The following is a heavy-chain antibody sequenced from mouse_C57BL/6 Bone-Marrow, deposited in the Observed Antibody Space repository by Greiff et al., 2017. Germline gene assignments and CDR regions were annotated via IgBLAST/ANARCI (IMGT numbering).Heavy chain of an antibody. D-gene: IGHD1-1*01. CDR3: ARITTVVATGAMDY. J-gene: IGHJ4*01. Sequence: EVNLVESGGGLVKPGGSLKLSCAASGFTFSSYAMSWVRQTPEKRLEWVATISDGGSYTYYPDNVKGRFTISRDNAKNNLYLQMSHLKSEDTAMYYRARITTVVATGAMDYWGQGTSVTVSS. V-gene: IGHV5-4*03. CDR1: GFTFSSYA. CDR2: ISDGGSYT.